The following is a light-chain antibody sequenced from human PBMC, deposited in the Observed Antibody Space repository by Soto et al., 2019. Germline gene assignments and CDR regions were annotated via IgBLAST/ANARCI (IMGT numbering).Light chain of an antibody. Sequence: QSALTQPASVSGTPGQSITISCTGSISDIGGYNYVSWYQQFPGKAPKLIIFEVSDRPSGVSDRFSGSKSGSTASLTISGLQAEDEADYYCSSYTNKNSYILFGGGTMVTVL. J-gene: IGLJ2*01. CDR3: SSYTNKNSYIL. V-gene: IGLV2-14*01. CDR1: ISDIGGYNY. CDR2: EVS.